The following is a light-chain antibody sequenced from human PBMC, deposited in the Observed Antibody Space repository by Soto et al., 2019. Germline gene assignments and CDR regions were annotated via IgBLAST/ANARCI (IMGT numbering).Light chain of an antibody. CDR3: CSYAGSSTLWV. Sequence: QSVLTQPASVSGSPGQSITISCTGTSSDVGSYNLVSWYQQHPGKAPKLMIYEVSKRPSGVSNRFSGSKSGNTASLTISGLQAEDEADYYCCSYAGSSTLWVFGTGTKVTV. CDR2: EVS. V-gene: IGLV2-23*02. J-gene: IGLJ1*01. CDR1: SSDVGSYNL.